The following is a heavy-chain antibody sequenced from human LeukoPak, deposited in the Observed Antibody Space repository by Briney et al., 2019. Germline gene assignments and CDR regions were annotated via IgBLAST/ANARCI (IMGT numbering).Heavy chain of an antibody. D-gene: IGHD3-10*01. CDR2: IWYDGSKA. CDR1: GFTFGHYG. CDR3: ARENWDHCSGHTWYGVFDL. J-gene: IGHJ3*01. V-gene: IGHV3-33*01. Sequence: HSGGSLRLSCAASGFTFGHYGTHGVRVAPRKRLEWVSAIWYDGSKAYSADSVKGRFTISRDNSKNTLILQMNSLTGEDTAVYYCARENWDHCSGHTWYGVFDLWGQGTMVTVSA.